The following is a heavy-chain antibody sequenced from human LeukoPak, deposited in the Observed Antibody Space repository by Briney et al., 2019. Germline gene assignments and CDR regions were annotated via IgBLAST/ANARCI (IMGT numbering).Heavy chain of an antibody. Sequence: GGSLRLSCAASGFTFSTYAMSWVRQAPGKGLEWVSAISGSGGSTYYAGSVKGRFTISRDNSKNTLYLQMNSLRAEDTAVYYCAKDPLVVRGIIITQEINWGQGTLVTVSS. CDR3: AKDPLVVRGIIITQEIN. V-gene: IGHV3-23*01. CDR1: GFTFSTYA. CDR2: ISGSGGST. J-gene: IGHJ4*02. D-gene: IGHD3-10*01.